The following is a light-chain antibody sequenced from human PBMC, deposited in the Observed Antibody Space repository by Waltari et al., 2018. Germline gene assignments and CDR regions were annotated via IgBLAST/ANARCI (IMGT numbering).Light chain of an antibody. CDR2: GAS. CDR3: QHYVRLPVT. CDR1: QSIGRS. Sequence: SCRTSQSIGRSLAWYQLKPGQAPRLLIYGASSRATDIPDRVSGSGSGTDFSLTINRLEPEDSALYYCQHYVRLPVTFGQGTKVEIK. V-gene: IGKV3-20*01. J-gene: IGKJ1*01.